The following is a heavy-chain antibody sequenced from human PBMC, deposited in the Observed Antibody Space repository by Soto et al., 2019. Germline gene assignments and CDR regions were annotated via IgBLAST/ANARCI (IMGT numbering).Heavy chain of an antibody. CDR1: GGSIRSGGY. J-gene: IGHJ6*02. CDR3: ARDRGSYGMDV. CDR2: IYSSGST. V-gene: IGHV4-31*03. Sequence: QVQLQESGPGLVKPSEILSLTCTVSGGSIRSGGYWSWVRQRPGKGLEWIGYIYSSGSTYYSPSLVSRTSISIDTSKNQFSLKMSSVTAADTAVYYCARDRGSYGMDVWGQGTTVTVS.